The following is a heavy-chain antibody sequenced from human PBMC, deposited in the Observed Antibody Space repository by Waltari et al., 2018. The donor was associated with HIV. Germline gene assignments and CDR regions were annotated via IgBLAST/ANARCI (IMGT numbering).Heavy chain of an antibody. CDR1: CYSFTRYP. J-gene: IGHJ6*02. D-gene: IGHD5-18*01. CDR2: INAANGNT. Sequence: QVQFEQSGAEVKKPGASVKVSCKTSCYSFTRYPMHWVRQAPGQRLEWMGWINAANGNTKYSQKFQDRVTISRDTSASTAYLELRRLRPEDTAVYYCVRDMSDTPVGPEMDVWGQGTTVTVSS. V-gene: IGHV1-3*01. CDR3: VRDMSDTPVGPEMDV.